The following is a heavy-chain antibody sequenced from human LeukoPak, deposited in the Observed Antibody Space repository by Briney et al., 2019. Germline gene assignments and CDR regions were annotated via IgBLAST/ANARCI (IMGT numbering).Heavy chain of an antibody. CDR3: ARLSESYSAYTKFDY. Sequence: GGSLRLSCAASGFAASGFTFSTFGMHWVRQAPGKGLEWVANIKQDGSEKYYVDSVKGRFTISRDNAKNSLYLQMSSLRDEDTAVYSCARLSESYSAYTKFDYWGQGTLVTVSS. V-gene: IGHV3-7*01. CDR2: IKQDGSEK. D-gene: IGHD5-12*01. J-gene: IGHJ4*02. CDR1: GFAASGFTFSTFG.